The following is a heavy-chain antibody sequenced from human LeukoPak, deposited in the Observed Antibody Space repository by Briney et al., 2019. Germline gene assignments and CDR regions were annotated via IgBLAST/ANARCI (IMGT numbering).Heavy chain of an antibody. D-gene: IGHD5-18*01. CDR2: INHSGST. J-gene: IGHJ5*02. Sequence: SETLSLTCAVYGGSFSGYYWSWIRQPPGKGLEWIGEINHSGSTNYNPSLKSRVTISVDTSKNQFSLKLSSVTAADTAVYYCAKSTPCINVDTAMVLGFGNWFDPWGQGTLVTVSS. CDR1: GGSFSGYY. V-gene: IGHV4-34*01. CDR3: AKSTPCINVDTAMVLGFGNWFDP.